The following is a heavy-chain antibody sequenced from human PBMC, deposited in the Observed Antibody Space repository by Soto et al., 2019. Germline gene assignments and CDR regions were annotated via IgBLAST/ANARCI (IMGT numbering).Heavy chain of an antibody. V-gene: IGHV4-39*01. CDR1: VGSISSSSYY. CDR3: ARLRLALAAPFFYYYYYGMDV. CDR2: IYYSGST. Sequence: PSETLSLTCTVSVGSISSSSYYWGWILQPPGKGLEWIGSIYYSGSTYYNPSLKSRVTISVDTSKNQFSLKLSSVTAADTAVYYCARLRLALAAPFFYYYYYGMDVWGQGTTVTVSS. D-gene: IGHD3-3*02. J-gene: IGHJ6*02.